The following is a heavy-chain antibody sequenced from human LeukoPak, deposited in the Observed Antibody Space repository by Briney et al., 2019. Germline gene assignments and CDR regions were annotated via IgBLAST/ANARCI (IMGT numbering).Heavy chain of an antibody. V-gene: IGHV1-69*13. Sequence: ASVKVSCKASEGTFGSYSLDWVRQAPGQGLEWLGGINPIFNILNYAQKFRGRVTITADESTNTAYMDLSSLKYDDTAVYYCAAGRRLGELFFDYWAREPWSPYPQ. CDR2: INPIFNIL. CDR3: AAGRRLGELFFDY. D-gene: IGHD3-10*01. CDR1: EGTFGSYS. J-gene: IGHJ4*02.